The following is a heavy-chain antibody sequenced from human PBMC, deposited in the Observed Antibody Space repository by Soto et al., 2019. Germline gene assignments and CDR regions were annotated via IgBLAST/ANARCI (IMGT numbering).Heavy chain of an antibody. CDR3: AREEQLPYYYYYGMDV. V-gene: IGHV4-39*02. J-gene: IGHJ6*02. D-gene: IGHD6-13*01. CDR2: IYYSGST. CDR1: VGSISSSSYY. Sequence: SETLDLTCTVSVGSISSSSYYWGWIRQPPGKGLEWIGSIYYSGSTYYNPSLKSRVTISVDTSKNQFSLKLSSVTAADTAVYYCAREEQLPYYYYYGMDVWGQGTKVPVSS.